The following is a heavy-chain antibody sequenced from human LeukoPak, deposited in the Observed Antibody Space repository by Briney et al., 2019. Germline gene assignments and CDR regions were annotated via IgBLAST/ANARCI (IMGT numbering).Heavy chain of an antibody. D-gene: IGHD3-16*01. CDR3: ARHASPHYFDY. V-gene: IGHV4-4*09. CDR1: GGSISSYY. J-gene: IGHJ4*02. Sequence: SETLSLTCTASGGSISSYYWSWIRQPPGKGLEWIGYIYTSGSTNYNPSLKSRVTISVDTSKNQFSLKLSSVTAADTAVYYCARHASPHYFDYWGQGTLVTVSS. CDR2: IYTSGST.